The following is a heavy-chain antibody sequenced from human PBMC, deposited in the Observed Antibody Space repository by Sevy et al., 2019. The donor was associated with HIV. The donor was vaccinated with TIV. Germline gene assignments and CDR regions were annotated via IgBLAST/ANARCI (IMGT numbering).Heavy chain of an antibody. CDR3: AREPYFFDKSGYFWDY. V-gene: IGHV4-61*01. J-gene: IGHJ4*02. D-gene: IGHD3-22*01. CDR1: GVSVTSDTYY. Sequence: SETLSLTCAVSGVSVTSDTYYWSWIRQPPGKGLEWIGYVYHTGSTNYSPSFKSRVTISIETSKNQFSRRLLSVAAADTAMYYCAREPYFFDKSGYFWDYWGQGILVTVSS. CDR2: VYHTGST.